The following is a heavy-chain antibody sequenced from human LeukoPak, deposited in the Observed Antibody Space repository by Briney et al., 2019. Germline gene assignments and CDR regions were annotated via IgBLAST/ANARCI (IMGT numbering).Heavy chain of an antibody. V-gene: IGHV3-7*01. J-gene: IGHJ3*02. D-gene: IGHD3-22*01. CDR2: IKQDGSEK. CDR3: ARDPYYYESSGYFFGAFDI. CDR1: GFTFDDYG. Sequence: PGGSLRLSCAASGFTFDDYGMSWVRQAPGKGLEWVANIKQDGSEKFYVDSVKGRFTISRDNAKNSLHLQMNSLRAEDTAVYYCARDPYYYESSGYFFGAFDIWGQGTMVTVSS.